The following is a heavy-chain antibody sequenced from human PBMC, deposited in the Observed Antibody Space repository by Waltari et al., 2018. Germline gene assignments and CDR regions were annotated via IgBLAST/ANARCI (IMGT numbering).Heavy chain of an antibody. CDR1: GFTFSSYI. J-gene: IGHJ3*02. Sequence: EIQLLESGGGLVQPGGSLRLSCAASGFTFSSYIMNWVRQAPGKGLGWVPTIGGSVSDTDSSDAVKGRFNISRDDAKNTLNLQMNSLRAEDTAVYYCAKDADGTYFLTLASDIWGQGTMVTVSS. V-gene: IGHV3-23*01. CDR2: IGGSVSDT. D-gene: IGHD1-26*01. CDR3: AKDADGTYFLTLASDI.